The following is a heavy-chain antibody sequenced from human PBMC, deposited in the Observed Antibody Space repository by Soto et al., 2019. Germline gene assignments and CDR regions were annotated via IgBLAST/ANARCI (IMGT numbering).Heavy chain of an antibody. V-gene: IGHV4-59*08. Sequence: SETLSLTCTFSGGSMSGYYWSWIRLPPGKPMEWIGYVHDSWGAAYNPSLRSRVAISLDTSKSQFSLSLTSVSATDTAMYYCVRQGYGPLHGLVDVWGQGTKVTV. CDR1: GGSMSGYY. CDR3: VRQGYGPLHGLVDV. D-gene: IGHD5-18*01. J-gene: IGHJ6*02. CDR2: VHDSWGA.